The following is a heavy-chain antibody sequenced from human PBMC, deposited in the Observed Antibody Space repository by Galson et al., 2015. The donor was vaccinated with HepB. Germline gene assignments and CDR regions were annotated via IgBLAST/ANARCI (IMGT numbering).Heavy chain of an antibody. CDR2: IYYSGST. CDR3: ARYSSGRENNWFDP. Sequence: TLSLTCTVSGGPISSSSYYWGWIRQPPGKGLEWIGSIYYSGSTYYNPSLKSRVTISVDTSKNQFSLKLSSVTAADTAVYYCARYSSGRENNWFDPWGQGTLVTVSS. V-gene: IGHV4-39*01. CDR1: GGPISSSSYY. D-gene: IGHD6-19*01. J-gene: IGHJ5*02.